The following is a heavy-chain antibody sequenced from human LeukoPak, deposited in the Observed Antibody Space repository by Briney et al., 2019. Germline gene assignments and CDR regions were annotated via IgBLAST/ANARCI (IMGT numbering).Heavy chain of an antibody. V-gene: IGHV3-21*01. CDR1: GLTFSSYS. J-gene: IGHJ4*02. CDR3: AREFRDGGRAAGTSFDY. D-gene: IGHD6-13*01. Sequence: GGSLRLSCAASGLTFSSYSMNWVRQAPGKGLEWVSSISSSSSYIYYADSVKGRFTISRDNAKNSLYLQMNSLRAEDTAVYYCAREFRDGGRAAGTSFDYWGQGTLVTVSS. CDR2: ISSSSSYI.